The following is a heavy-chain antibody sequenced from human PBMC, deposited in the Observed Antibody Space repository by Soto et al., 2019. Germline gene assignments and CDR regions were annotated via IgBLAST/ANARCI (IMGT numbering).Heavy chain of an antibody. V-gene: IGHV1-18*01. CDR1: GYTFTSYG. CDR2: ISAYNGNT. CDR3: ARDAYCGGDCDYYFYY. Sequence: GASVKVSCKASGYTFTSYGISWVRQAPGQGLEWMGWISAYNGNTNYAQKLQGRVTMTTDTSTSTAYMELRSLRSDDTAVYYCARDAYCGGDCDYYFYYWGQGTLVTVSS. D-gene: IGHD2-21*01. J-gene: IGHJ4*02.